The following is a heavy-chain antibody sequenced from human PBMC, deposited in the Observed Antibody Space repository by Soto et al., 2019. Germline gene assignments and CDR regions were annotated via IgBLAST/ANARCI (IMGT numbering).Heavy chain of an antibody. J-gene: IGHJ4*02. Sequence: SETLSLTCTVSGGSISSYYWSWIRQPPGKGLEWIGEINHSGSTNYNPSLKSRVTISVDTSKNQFSLKLSSVTAADTAVYYCARGPLLDYWGQGTLVTVSS. D-gene: IGHD2-15*01. V-gene: IGHV4-34*01. CDR2: INHSGST. CDR1: GGSISSYY. CDR3: ARGPLLDY.